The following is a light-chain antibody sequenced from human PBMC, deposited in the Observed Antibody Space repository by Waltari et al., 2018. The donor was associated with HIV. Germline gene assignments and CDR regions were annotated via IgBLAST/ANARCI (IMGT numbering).Light chain of an antibody. J-gene: IGKJ1*01. CDR2: GAS. CDR3: QQYNDWPRT. Sequence: EIVMTQSPATLSVSPGERATLSCRASQSVSSNLAWYQQKPSQAPRLLIFGASTRATSIPARFSGGGSGTDFTLSISSLQSEDFALYYCQQYNDWPRTFGQGTKVEIK. CDR1: QSVSSN. V-gene: IGKV3-15*01.